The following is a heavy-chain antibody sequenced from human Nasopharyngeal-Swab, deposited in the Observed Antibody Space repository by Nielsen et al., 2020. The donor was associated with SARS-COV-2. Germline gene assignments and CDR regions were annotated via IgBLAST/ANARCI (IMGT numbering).Heavy chain of an antibody. CDR3: ARAGNYYFEY. J-gene: IGHJ4*02. CDR1: GFTFSSYS. V-gene: IGHV3-30*03. CDR2: ISYDGSNK. D-gene: IGHD1-7*01. Sequence: GESLKISCAASGFTFSSYSMNWVRQAPGKGLEWVAVISYDGSNKYYADSVKGRFTISRDNAKNTLYLQMNSLRAEDTAVYYCARAGNYYFEYWGQGTLVTVSS.